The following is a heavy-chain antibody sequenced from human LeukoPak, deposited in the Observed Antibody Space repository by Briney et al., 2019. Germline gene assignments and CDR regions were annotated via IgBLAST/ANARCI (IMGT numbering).Heavy chain of an antibody. J-gene: IGHJ3*02. D-gene: IGHD2-2*01. V-gene: IGHV4-4*09. CDR1: GSIISYY. Sequence: SETLSLTCTVSGSIISYYWSWIRQPPGKGLEWIGSIYTSGSSNYNPSLKSRVTISVDTSNNQFSLDLSSVTAADTAVYYCARQKCTSTSCLTKNAFDIWGQGTMVTVSS. CDR2: IYTSGSS. CDR3: ARQKCTSTSCLTKNAFDI.